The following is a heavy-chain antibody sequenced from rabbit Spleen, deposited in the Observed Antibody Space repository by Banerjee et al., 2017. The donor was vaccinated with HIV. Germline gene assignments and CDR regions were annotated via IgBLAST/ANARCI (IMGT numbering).Heavy chain of an antibody. J-gene: IGHJ6*01. CDR1: GFDFSRYY. CDR2: IYAGSSAGN. Sequence: QEQLVESGGGLVTPGGSLTLTCTASGFDFSRYYMTWVRQAPGKGLEWIAWIYAGSSAGNDAASWAKGRFTISKTSSTTVTLQMTSLTAADTATYFCAREVEIYGGYAGSGYPNYGMDLWGPGTLVTVS. D-gene: IGHD4-2*01. CDR3: AREVEIYGGYAGSGYPNYGMDL. V-gene: IGHV1S45*01.